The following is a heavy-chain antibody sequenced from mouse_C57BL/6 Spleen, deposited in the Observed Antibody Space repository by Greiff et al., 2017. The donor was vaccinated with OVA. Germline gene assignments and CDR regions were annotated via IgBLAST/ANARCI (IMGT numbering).Heavy chain of an antibody. J-gene: IGHJ3*01. CDR2: INPNNGGT. CDR1: GYTFTDYN. V-gene: IGHV1-18*01. CDR3: ARGYYGSSYQAWFAY. Sequence: DVQLQESGPELVKPGASVKIPCKASGYTFTDYNMDWVKQSHGKSLEWIGDINPNNGGTIYNQKFKGKATLTVDKSSSTAYMELRSLTSEDTAVYYCARGYYGSSYQAWFAYWGQGTLVTVSA. D-gene: IGHD1-1*01.